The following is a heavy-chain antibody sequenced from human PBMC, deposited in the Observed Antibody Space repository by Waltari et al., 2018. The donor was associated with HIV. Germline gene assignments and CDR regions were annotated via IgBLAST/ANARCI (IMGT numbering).Heavy chain of an antibody. CDR2: FDPEDGET. V-gene: IGHV1-24*01. CDR3: ATVESITMVRAQYGMDV. D-gene: IGHD3-10*01. Sequence: QVQLVQSGAEVKKPGASVKVSCKFSGYTLTELSMHWVRTAPGKGLEWMGGFDPEDGETIYAQKFQGRVTMTEDTSTDTAYMELSSLRSEDTAVYYCATVESITMVRAQYGMDVWGQGTTVTVSS. CDR1: GYTLTELS. J-gene: IGHJ6*02.